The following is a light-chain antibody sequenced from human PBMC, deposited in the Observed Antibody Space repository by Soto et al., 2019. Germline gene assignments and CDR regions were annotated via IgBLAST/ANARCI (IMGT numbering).Light chain of an antibody. CDR2: WAS. J-gene: IGKJ1*01. V-gene: IGKV4-1*01. CDR3: QQYYTNPRT. Sequence: DIVMTQSPDSLAVSLGERATVNCKSGQSVLYSSDNRNYLAWYQQKPGQSPKLLISWASTRESGITDRFSGTGSGTDFTLTISSLQAEDVAVYFCQQYYTNPRTFGQGTKVDIK. CDR1: QSVLYSSDNRNY.